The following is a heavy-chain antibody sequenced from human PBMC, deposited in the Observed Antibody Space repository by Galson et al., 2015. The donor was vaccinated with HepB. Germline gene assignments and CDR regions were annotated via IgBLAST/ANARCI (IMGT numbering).Heavy chain of an antibody. V-gene: IGHV1-18*01. D-gene: IGHD3-10*02. Sequence: SVKVSCKASGYTFTSYGISWVRQAPGQGLEWMGWISAYNGNTNYAQKLQGRVTMTTDTSTSTAYMELRSLRSDDTAVYYCAYVRPLEYYYYMDVWGKGTTVTVSS. CDR2: ISAYNGNT. J-gene: IGHJ6*03. CDR3: AYVRPLEYYYYMDV. CDR1: GYTFTSYG.